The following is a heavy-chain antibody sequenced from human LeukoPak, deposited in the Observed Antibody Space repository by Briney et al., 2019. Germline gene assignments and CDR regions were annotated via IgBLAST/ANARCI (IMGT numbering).Heavy chain of an antibody. J-gene: IGHJ4*02. CDR2: IYYSEST. CDR1: GGSISSGGYY. V-gene: IGHV4-31*03. CDR3: ARGGGQWLFQYYFDY. D-gene: IGHD3-22*01. Sequence: SQTLSLTCTVSGGSISSGGYYWSWIRQHPGKGLEWIGYIYYSESTYYNPSLKSRVTISVDTSKNQFSLKLSSVTAADTAVYYCARGGGQWLFQYYFDYWGQGTLVTVSS.